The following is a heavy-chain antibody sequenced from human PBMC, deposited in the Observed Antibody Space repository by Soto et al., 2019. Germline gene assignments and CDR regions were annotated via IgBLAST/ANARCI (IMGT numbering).Heavy chain of an antibody. V-gene: IGHV3-33*01. CDR1: GFTFSSYG. J-gene: IGHJ4*02. Sequence: QVQLVESGGGVVQPGRSLRLSCAASGFTFSSYGMHWVRQAPGKGLEWVAVIWYDGSNKYYADSVKGRFTISRDNSKNTLYLQMNSLRAEDTAVYYCARGGGHRQLVPQDYWGQGTLVTVSS. CDR2: IWYDGSNK. CDR3: ARGGGHRQLVPQDY. D-gene: IGHD6-6*01.